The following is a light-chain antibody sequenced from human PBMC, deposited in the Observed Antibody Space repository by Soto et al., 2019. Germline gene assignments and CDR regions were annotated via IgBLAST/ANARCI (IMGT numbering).Light chain of an antibody. CDR2: DAS. Sequence: DLQMTQSPSTLSASLGDRVTITCRASQSISSRLAWYQQKPGKAPILLIYDASFLESGVPSRFSGSESGTEFTLTISSLQPEDFATYYCQQYKSFWTFGQGTKVEIK. J-gene: IGKJ1*01. V-gene: IGKV1-5*01. CDR1: QSISSR. CDR3: QQYKSFWT.